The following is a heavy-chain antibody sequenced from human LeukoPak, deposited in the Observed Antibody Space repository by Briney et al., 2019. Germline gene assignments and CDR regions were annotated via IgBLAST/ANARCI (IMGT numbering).Heavy chain of an antibody. V-gene: IGHV4-4*07. Sequence: PSETLSLTCTVSGGSISSYYWSWIRQPAGKGLEWIGRIYTSGSTNYNPSLKSRVTMSVDTSKNQFSLKLSSVTAADTAVYYCARDAHMTTLPYYYCYGMDVWGQGTTVTVSS. J-gene: IGHJ6*02. CDR2: IYTSGST. D-gene: IGHD4-11*01. CDR1: GGSISSYY. CDR3: ARDAHMTTLPYYYCYGMDV.